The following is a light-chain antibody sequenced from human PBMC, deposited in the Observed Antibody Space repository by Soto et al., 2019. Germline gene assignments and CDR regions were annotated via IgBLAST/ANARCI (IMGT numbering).Light chain of an antibody. J-gene: IGKJ1*01. CDR2: GAS. CDR1: QSVSSN. CDR3: QQYNNYPRT. V-gene: IGKV3-15*01. Sequence: DILMTQSPATLSVSTGEGATLSCRASQSVSSNLAWYQQKPGQAPRLLIYGASTRAAGIPVRFSGSGSGTEFTLTISSLQPDDFATYYCQQYNNYPRTFGQGTKVDI.